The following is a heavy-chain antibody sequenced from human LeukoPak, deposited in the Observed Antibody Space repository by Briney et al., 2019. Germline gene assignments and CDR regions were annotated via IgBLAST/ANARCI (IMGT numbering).Heavy chain of an antibody. CDR3: ARRLTQYDCFDP. V-gene: IGHV6-1*01. CDR1: GDSVSSNSVT. D-gene: IGHD2-2*01. Sequence: SQTLSLTCAISGDSVSSNSVTWNWIRQSPSRGLEWLGRTYYRSTWYNDYAVSVRGRITVNPDTFKNQFSLHLNSVTPEDTAVYYCARRLTQYDCFDPWGQGILVTVSS. J-gene: IGHJ5*02. CDR2: TYYRSTWYN.